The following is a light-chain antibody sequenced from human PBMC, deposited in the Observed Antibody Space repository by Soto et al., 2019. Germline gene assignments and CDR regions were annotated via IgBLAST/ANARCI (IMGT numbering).Light chain of an antibody. CDR2: SAS. CDR3: KQYSIWLTWT. V-gene: IGKV3D-15*01. Sequence: IGMKNCPAALSVSPGERATLSCRASQSVGSNLAWYQQKPGQAPRLLIYSASTRATGIPARFIGSGSATEFTLTISSLQSEDFAGYYFKQYSIWLTWTFGQG. J-gene: IGKJ1*01. CDR1: QSVGSN.